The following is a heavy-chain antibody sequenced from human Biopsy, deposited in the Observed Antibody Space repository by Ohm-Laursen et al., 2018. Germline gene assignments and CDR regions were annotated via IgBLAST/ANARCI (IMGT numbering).Heavy chain of an antibody. CDR3: ARARIKTSGVLIPETYYFDS. J-gene: IGHJ4*02. V-gene: IGHV4-59*01. Sequence: SQTLSLTCNVSGDSISIYYWSWIRQSPGKGLEWIGNFYYSGSTNYNPSLKSRITMSLDRSKSQVSLRMNSVTAADTAVYYCARARIKTSGVLIPETYYFDSWGQGTLVTVSS. CDR2: FYYSGST. CDR1: GDSISIYY. D-gene: IGHD3-3*01.